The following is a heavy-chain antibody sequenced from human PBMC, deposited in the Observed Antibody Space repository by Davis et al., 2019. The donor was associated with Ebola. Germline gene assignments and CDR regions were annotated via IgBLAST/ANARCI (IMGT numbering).Heavy chain of an antibody. CDR3: AREGGSSTGFDY. J-gene: IGHJ4*02. D-gene: IGHD2-2*01. Sequence: GESLKISCAASGFTFSSYSMNWVRQAPGKGLEWVSSISSSSSYIYYADSVKGQFTISRDNAKNSLYLQMNSLRAEDTAVYYCAREGGSSTGFDYWGQGTLVTVSS. CDR2: ISSSSSYI. CDR1: GFTFSSYS. V-gene: IGHV3-21*01.